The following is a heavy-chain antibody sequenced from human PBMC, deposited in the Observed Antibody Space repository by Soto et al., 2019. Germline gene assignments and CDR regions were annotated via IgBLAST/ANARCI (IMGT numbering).Heavy chain of an antibody. V-gene: IGHV1-24*01. Sequence: ASVKVSCKVSGYTLTELSMHWVRQAPGKGLEWMGGFDPEDGETIYVQKFRCRVTMTKDTSTDTAYMELSSLRSEDTAVYYCATHYYYYMDVWGKGTTVTVSS. CDR3: ATHYYYYMDV. J-gene: IGHJ6*03. CDR1: GYTLTELS. CDR2: FDPEDGET.